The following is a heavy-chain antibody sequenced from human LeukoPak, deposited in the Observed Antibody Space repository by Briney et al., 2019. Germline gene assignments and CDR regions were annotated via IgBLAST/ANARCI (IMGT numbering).Heavy chain of an antibody. CDR3: ARMYSSSYRTPGRNPFFDY. V-gene: IGHV3-21*01. CDR2: IGSSNSYI. J-gene: IGHJ4*02. D-gene: IGHD6-6*01. Sequence: PGGSLRLSCAASGFTFSSYSMNWVRQAPGKGLEWVSSIGSSNSYIYYADSVKGRFTISRDNAKNSLYLQMNSLRAEDTAVYYCARMYSSSYRTPGRNPFFDYWGQGTLVTVSS. CDR1: GFTFSSYS.